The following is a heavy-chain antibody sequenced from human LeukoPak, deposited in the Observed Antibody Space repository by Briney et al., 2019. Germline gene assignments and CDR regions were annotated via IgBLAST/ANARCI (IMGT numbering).Heavy chain of an antibody. CDR1: GGSFSSYT. J-gene: IGHJ3*02. CDR2: IIPILGIA. D-gene: IGHD2-2*01. V-gene: IGHV1-69*02. CDR3: SRGGDCSSTSCYPNDAFDI. Sequence: SVKVSCKASGGSFSSYTISWVRQAPGQGLEWMGRIIPILGIANYAQKFQGRVTITAEKPTSTAYMELSSLRSDDTAVYYCSRGGDCSSTSCYPNDAFDIWGQGTMVTVSS.